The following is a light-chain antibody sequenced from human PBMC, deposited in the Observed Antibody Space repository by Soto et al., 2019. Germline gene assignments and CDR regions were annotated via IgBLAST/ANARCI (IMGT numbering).Light chain of an antibody. CDR2: DVT. CDR3: NSYTSSSTYV. Sequence: QSVLTQPASVSGSPGQSITISCTGTSSDVGGFNYVSWYQQHPGKAPKLMIYDVTNRPSGVSYRFSGSKSGTTASLTISGLQAEDEAEYYCNSYTSSSTYVFGTGTKATV. CDR1: SSDVGGFNY. J-gene: IGLJ1*01. V-gene: IGLV2-14*03.